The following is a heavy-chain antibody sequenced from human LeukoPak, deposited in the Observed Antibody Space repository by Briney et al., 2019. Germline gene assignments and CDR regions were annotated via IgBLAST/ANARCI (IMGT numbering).Heavy chain of an antibody. J-gene: IGHJ4*02. Sequence: SGPTLVNPTQTLTLTCTFSGFSLDTSGMCVSWIRQPPGKALEWLALIDWGDDKYYNTSLKSRLTISKDTSKNQVVLTMTSMDPVDTATYFCARYLYGDSASYFDFWGQGSLVIVSS. CDR2: IDWGDDK. CDR1: GFSLDTSGMC. CDR3: ARYLYGDSASYFDF. D-gene: IGHD4-17*01. V-gene: IGHV2-70*01.